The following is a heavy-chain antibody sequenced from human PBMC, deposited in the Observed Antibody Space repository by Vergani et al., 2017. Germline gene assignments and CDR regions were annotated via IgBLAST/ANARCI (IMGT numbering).Heavy chain of an antibody. J-gene: IGHJ6*03. Sequence: EVQLVESGGGLVKPGGSLRLSCAASGFTFSSYSMNWVRQAPGKGLEWVSSISSSSSYIYYADSVKGRFTISRDNATNSLYLQMNSLRDEDTAVYYCARGDHYYYYYMEVWGKGTTVTVSS. V-gene: IGHV3-21*01. CDR1: GFTFSSYS. CDR2: ISSSSSYI. CDR3: ARGDHYYYYYMEV.